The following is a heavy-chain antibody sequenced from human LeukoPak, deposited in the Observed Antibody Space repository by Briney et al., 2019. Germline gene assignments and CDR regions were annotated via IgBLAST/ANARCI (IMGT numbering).Heavy chain of an antibody. D-gene: IGHD4/OR15-4a*01. CDR1: GFTFTSYA. J-gene: IGHJ4*02. CDR2: IRSSGSAT. Sequence: GASLRLSCAASGFTFTSYAMSWVRQAPGRGLEWVSTIRSSGSATYYADSVKGRFTISRDNSKNTLYLQMNSLRAEDTAVYYCAKCLGDGANCYFDYWGQGSLVTVSS. CDR3: AKCLGDGANCYFDY. V-gene: IGHV3-23*01.